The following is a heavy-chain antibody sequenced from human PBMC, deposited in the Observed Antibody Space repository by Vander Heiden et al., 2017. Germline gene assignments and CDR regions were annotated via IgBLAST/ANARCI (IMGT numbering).Heavy chain of an antibody. V-gene: IGHV1-24*01. D-gene: IGHD3-22*01. J-gene: IGHJ4*02. CDR3: ATLPYFYDSSTYGSFDF. CDR2: FDPDDGET. Sequence: QVQLVQSGAEVRKPGASVKVSCKVSGYILTELSRQWVRQAPGKGLEWMGGFDPDDGETIYAQNLQGRVTTTEDTSTNTAYMELSSLRSEDTAVYYCATLPYFYDSSTYGSFDFWGQGTLVTVSS. CDR1: GYILTELS.